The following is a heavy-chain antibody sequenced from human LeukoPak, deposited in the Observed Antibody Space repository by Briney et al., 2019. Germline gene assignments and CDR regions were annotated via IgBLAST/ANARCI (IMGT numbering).Heavy chain of an antibody. V-gene: IGHV1-8*01. CDR3: ARGGFGAGSPLLYYYYYYMDV. Sequence: ASVKVSCKASGYTFTSYDINWVRQATGQGLEWMGWMNPNSGNTGYAQKFQGRVTMTRNTSISTAYMELSSLRSEDTAVYYCARGGFGAGSPLLYYYYYYMDVWGKGTTVTISS. CDR2: MNPNSGNT. J-gene: IGHJ6*03. D-gene: IGHD3-10*01. CDR1: GYTFTSYD.